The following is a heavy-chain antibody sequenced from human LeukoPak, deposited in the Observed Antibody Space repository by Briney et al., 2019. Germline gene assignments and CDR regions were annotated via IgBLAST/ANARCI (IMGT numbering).Heavy chain of an antibody. CDR1: GVSISTYY. V-gene: IGHV4-59*12. Sequence: SETLSLTCTVSGVSISTYYWSWIRQPPGQGLEYIGFIYYSGSTDYNPSLKSRVTISLDTSKNQFSLTLSSVIAADTAVYYCARDQGGSSWQTQYFQHWGQGTLVTVSS. CDR3: ARDQGGSSWQTQYFQH. D-gene: IGHD6-13*01. J-gene: IGHJ1*01. CDR2: IYYSGST.